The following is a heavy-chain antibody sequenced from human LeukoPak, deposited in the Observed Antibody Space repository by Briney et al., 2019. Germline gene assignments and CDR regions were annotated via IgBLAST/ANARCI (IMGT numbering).Heavy chain of an antibody. CDR2: INHSGST. V-gene: IGHV4-34*01. Sequence: PSETLSLTCAVYGGSFSSYYWSWIRQPPGKGLEWIGEINHSGSTKYNPSLKSRVTISVEKTKNQFSLKLRSRNTAEAAVYYFAKEPLWGNWCDPWGQGTQVTVSS. CDR1: GGSFSSYY. CDR3: AKEPLWGNWCDP. J-gene: IGHJ5*02. D-gene: IGHD1-26*01.